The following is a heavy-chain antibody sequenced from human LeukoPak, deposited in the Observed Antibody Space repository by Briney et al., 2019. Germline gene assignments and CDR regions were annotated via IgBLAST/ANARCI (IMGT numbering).Heavy chain of an antibody. CDR2: ISAGADVI. Sequence: GGSLRLSCEAAGFSFRDYPMGWVRRASGKRLEWVSGISAGADVIFYADPVKGRFTISRDNSKNTLYLQMNSLRADDTAVYYCAKENGSYYGGADYWGQGTLVTVSS. V-gene: IGHV3-23*01. D-gene: IGHD1-26*01. CDR1: GFSFRDYP. J-gene: IGHJ4*02. CDR3: AKENGSYYGGADY.